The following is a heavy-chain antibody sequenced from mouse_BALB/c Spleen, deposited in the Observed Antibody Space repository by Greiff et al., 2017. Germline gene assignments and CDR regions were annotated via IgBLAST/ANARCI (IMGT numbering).Heavy chain of an antibody. CDR3: ARYLLYYYAMDY. Sequence: VQLQQSGPGLVKPSQSLSLTCTVTGYSITSDYAWNWIRQFPGNKLEWMGYISYSGSTSYNPSLKSRISITRDTSKNQFFLQLNSVTTEDTATYYCARYLLYYYAMDYWGQGTSVTVSS. CDR2: ISYSGST. V-gene: IGHV3-2*02. D-gene: IGHD5-1*01. CDR1: GYSITSDYA. J-gene: IGHJ4*01.